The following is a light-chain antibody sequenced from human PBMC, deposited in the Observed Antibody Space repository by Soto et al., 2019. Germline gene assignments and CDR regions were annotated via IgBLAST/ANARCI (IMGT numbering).Light chain of an antibody. CDR3: TSYATSSIL. V-gene: IGLV2-14*01. Sequence: QSVLTQPASVSGSPGQSITISCTGSRSDVGAYNYVSWYQQHPGKAPKLIIYDVSNRPSGVSNRFSGSKSGNTASLTISGLQAEDEADYYCTSYATSSILFGGGTKVTVL. CDR1: RSDVGAYNY. J-gene: IGLJ2*01. CDR2: DVS.